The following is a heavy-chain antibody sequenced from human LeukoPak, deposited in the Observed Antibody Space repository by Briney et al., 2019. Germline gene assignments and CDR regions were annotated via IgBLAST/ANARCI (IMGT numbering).Heavy chain of an antibody. V-gene: IGHV1-69*05. J-gene: IGHJ5*02. CDR2: IIPIFGTA. CDR3: ARDGDCSSTSCYARWFDP. Sequence: SVKVSCKASGGTFSSYAISWVLQAPGQGLEWMGGIIPIFGTANYAQKFQGRVTITTDESTSTAYMELSSLRSEDTAVYYCARDGDCSSTSCYARWFDPWGQGTLVTVSS. CDR1: GGTFSSYA. D-gene: IGHD2-2*01.